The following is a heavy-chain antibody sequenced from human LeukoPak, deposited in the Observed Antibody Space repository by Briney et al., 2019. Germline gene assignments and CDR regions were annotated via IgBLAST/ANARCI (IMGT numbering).Heavy chain of an antibody. V-gene: IGHV3-11*01. CDR2: ISSSGSTI. CDR3: ARVGLFWYSSGWIFDY. J-gene: IGHJ4*02. D-gene: IGHD6-19*01. Sequence: GGSLRLSCAASGFTFSDYYMSWIRQAPGKGLEWVPYISSSGSTIYYADSVKGRFTISRDNAKNSLYLQMNSLRAEDTAVYYCARVGLFWYSSGWIFDYWGQGTLVTVSS. CDR1: GFTFSDYY.